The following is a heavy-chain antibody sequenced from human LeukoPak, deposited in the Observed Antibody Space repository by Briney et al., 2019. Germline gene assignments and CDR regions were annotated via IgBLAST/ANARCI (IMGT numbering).Heavy chain of an antibody. CDR1: GFTFSDYW. CDR3: ARRGGSSSRRSPIDY. V-gene: IGHV3-7*01. Sequence: GGSLRLSCTASGFTFSDYWMTWVRQAPGKGPEWVANIKQDGSQRYYVDSVKGRFTVSRDNAKNSLFLQMNGLRAEDTAVYYCARRGGSSSRRSPIDYWGQGTLVTVSS. D-gene: IGHD6-6*01. J-gene: IGHJ4*02. CDR2: IKQDGSQR.